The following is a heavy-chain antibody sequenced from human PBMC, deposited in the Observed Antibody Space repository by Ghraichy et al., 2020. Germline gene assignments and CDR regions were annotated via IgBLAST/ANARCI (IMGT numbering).Heavy chain of an antibody. CDR3: ARRVQLKTCNPADY. D-gene: IGHD2/OR15-2a*01. J-gene: IGHJ4*02. Sequence: GGSLRLSCVASGFPFSTYCMSWARQAPGKGLEWVANIKEDGSEIYYLDSVKGRFTSSRDNARNSLYLQMNSLRVEDTAVYYCARRVQLKTCNPADYWGQGTLVIVSP. V-gene: IGHV3-7*01. CDR2: IKEDGSEI. CDR1: GFPFSTYC.